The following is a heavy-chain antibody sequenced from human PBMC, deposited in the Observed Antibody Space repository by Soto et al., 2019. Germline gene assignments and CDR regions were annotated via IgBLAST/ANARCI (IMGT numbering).Heavy chain of an antibody. J-gene: IGHJ5*02. Sequence: PSETLSLTCTVSRGSISSGGYYWSWIRQHPGKSLEWIGYIYYSGSTYYNPSLKSRVTISVDTSKNQFSLKLSSVTAADTAVYYCARGVAVLRYFDRPGNWFDPWGQGTLVTVSS. D-gene: IGHD3-9*01. V-gene: IGHV4-31*03. CDR1: RGSISSGGYY. CDR2: IYYSGST. CDR3: ARGVAVLRYFDRPGNWFDP.